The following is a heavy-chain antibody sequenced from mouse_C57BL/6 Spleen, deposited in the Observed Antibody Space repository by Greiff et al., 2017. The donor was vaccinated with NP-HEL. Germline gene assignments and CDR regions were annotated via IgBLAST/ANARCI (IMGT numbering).Heavy chain of an antibody. Sequence: VQLQQSGAELVRPGTSVKVSCKASGYAFTNYLIEWVKQRPGQGLEWIGVINPGSGGTNYNEKFKGKATLTADKSSSTAYMQLSSLTSEDSAVYFCARSPHYYGSSYGFDYWGQGTTLTVSS. CDR2: INPGSGGT. CDR3: ARSPHYYGSSYGFDY. D-gene: IGHD1-1*01. J-gene: IGHJ2*01. V-gene: IGHV1-54*01. CDR1: GYAFTNYL.